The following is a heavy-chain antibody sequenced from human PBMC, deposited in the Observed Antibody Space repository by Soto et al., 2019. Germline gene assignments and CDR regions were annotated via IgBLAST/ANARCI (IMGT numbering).Heavy chain of an antibody. CDR3: ARMITAYTCGNWFDP. V-gene: IGHV2-70*11. CDR1: GFSLSTSGMC. J-gene: IGHJ5*02. CDR2: IDWNDDK. Sequence: SGPTLVNPTQTLTLTCTFSGFSLSTSGMCVSWTRQPPGKALEWLARIDWNDDKYYRTSLKTRLTISKDTSKDQVVLTMTNMEPVDTATYYCARMITAYTCGNWFDPWGKGTLFTVCS. D-gene: IGHD3-16*01.